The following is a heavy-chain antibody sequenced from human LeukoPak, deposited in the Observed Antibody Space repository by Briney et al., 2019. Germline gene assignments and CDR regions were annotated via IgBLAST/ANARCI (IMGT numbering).Heavy chain of an antibody. Sequence: GGSLRLSCAASGFTFSSYSMNWVRQAPGKGLEWVSSISSSSSYIYYADSVKGRFTISRDNAKNTLYLQMNSLRAEDTAVYYCARGGGMVRGVIGYFDLWGRGTLVTVSS. J-gene: IGHJ2*01. CDR3: ARGGGMVRGVIGYFDL. V-gene: IGHV3-21*01. CDR2: ISSSSSYI. CDR1: GFTFSSYS. D-gene: IGHD3-10*01.